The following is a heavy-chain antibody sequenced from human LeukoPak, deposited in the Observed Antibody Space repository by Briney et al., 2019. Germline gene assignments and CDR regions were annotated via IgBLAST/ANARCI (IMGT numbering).Heavy chain of an antibody. Sequence: GASVKVSCKASGYTFTSYYMHWVRQAPGQGLERMGIINPSGGSTSYAQKFQGRVTMTRDTSTSTVYMELSSLRSEDTAVYYCARESPLYDFWSGYLFDYWGQGTLVTVSS. D-gene: IGHD3-3*01. V-gene: IGHV1-46*03. CDR3: ARESPLYDFWSGYLFDY. J-gene: IGHJ4*02. CDR2: INPSGGST. CDR1: GYTFTSYY.